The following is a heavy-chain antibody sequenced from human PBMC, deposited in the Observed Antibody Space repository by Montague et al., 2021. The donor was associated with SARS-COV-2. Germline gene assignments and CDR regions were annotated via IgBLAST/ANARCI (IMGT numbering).Heavy chain of an antibody. J-gene: IGHJ4*02. V-gene: IGHV3-9*01. CDR2: ISWKSNSI. Sequence: SLRLSCAVSGFPFGDYGMHWVRQAPGKGLEWVSGISWKSNSIGYADSVKGRFTISRDNAKKSLYPQMNSLRAEDTALYYCAKGLSSFFYDSSGLYPSPIDFRGQGTLVTVSS. CDR3: AKGLSSFFYDSSGLYPSPIDF. D-gene: IGHD3-22*01. CDR1: GFPFGDYG.